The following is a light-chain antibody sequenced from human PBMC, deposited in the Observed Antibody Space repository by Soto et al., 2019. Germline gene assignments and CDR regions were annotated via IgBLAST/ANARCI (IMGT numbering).Light chain of an antibody. J-gene: IGLJ1*01. CDR2: EVS. CDR3: SSYTSSTNLPYV. CDR1: SSDVGGYNF. Sequence: QSALTQPASVSGSPGQSITISCTGTSSDVGGYNFVSWSQQHPGKAPKLMIYEVSNRPSGVSYRFSGSKSGNTASLTISGLQAEDEADYYCSSYTSSTNLPYVFGTGTKLTVL. V-gene: IGLV2-14*01.